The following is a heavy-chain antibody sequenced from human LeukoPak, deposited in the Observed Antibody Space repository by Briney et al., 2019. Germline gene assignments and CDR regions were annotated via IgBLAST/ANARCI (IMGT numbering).Heavy chain of an antibody. CDR3: ARAKTAYCGGDCYSDAFDI. D-gene: IGHD2-21*02. CDR2: IKQDGREK. CDR1: GFTFSSYW. J-gene: IGHJ3*02. V-gene: IGHV3-7*01. Sequence: GGSLRLSCAASGFTFSSYWMSWVCQAPGKGLEWVANIKQDGREKYYVDSVKGRFTISRDNAKNSLYLQMNSLRAEDTAVYYCARAKTAYCGGDCYSDAFDIWGQGTMVTVSS.